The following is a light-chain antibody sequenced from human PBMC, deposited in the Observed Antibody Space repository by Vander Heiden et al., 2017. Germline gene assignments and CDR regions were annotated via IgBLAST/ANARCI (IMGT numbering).Light chain of an antibody. V-gene: IGLV1-44*01. J-gene: IGLJ1*01. CDR3: AVWDDSLNNSV. Sequence: SVLTPPPSVSGTPGQSVTISGSGSSSNIGSNIVDWYQQLPVTAPKLLIYGNTQRSSGVPDRFSGSKSGTSASLTISGLQSEDEADYYCAVWDDSLNNSVFGTGTKVTVL. CDR1: SSNIGSNI. CDR2: GNT.